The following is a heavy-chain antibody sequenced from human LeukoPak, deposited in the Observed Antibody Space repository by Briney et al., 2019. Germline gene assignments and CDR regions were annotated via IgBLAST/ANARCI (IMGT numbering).Heavy chain of an antibody. Sequence: PGGSLRLSCAASGFTFSSYAMSWVRQAPGKGLEWVSAISGSGGSTYYADSVKGRFTISRDNSKNTLYLQMNSLRAEDTAVYYCSKGTPGIAAAGTGYFQHWGQGTLVTVSS. J-gene: IGHJ1*01. CDR3: SKGTPGIAAAGTGYFQH. V-gene: IGHV3-23*01. CDR1: GFTFSSYA. CDR2: ISGSGGST. D-gene: IGHD6-13*01.